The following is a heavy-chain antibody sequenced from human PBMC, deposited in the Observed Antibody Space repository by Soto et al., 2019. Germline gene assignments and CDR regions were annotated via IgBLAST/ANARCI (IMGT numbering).Heavy chain of an antibody. Sequence: PSETLSLTCAVHAGSFSGYYWSWIRQPPGEGLEWIGEINHSGSTNYNPSLKSRVSISVDASKNQFSLKLSSVTAADTAVYYCARARCSSSNCYANFDNWGQGALVTVSS. V-gene: IGHV4-34*01. CDR1: AGSFSGYY. J-gene: IGHJ4*02. D-gene: IGHD2-2*01. CDR3: ARARCSSSNCYANFDN. CDR2: INHSGST.